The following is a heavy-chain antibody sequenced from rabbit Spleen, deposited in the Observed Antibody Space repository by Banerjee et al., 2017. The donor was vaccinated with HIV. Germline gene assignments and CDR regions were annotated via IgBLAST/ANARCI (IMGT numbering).Heavy chain of an antibody. CDR3: ARNYVNAFDP. J-gene: IGHJ2*01. D-gene: IGHD1-1*01. Sequence: QSLEESGGDLVKPGASLTLTCIASGVSFSGNSYMCWVRQAPGKGLEWIACIDTNDGDTDYANWPKGRFTISKTSSTTVTLQMTSLTDADTATYFCARNYVNAFDPWGPGTLVTVS. V-gene: IGHV1S40*01. CDR1: GVSFSGNSY. CDR2: IDTNDGDT.